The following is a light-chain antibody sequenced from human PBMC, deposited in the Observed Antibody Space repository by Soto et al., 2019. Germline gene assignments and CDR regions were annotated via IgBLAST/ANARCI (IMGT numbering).Light chain of an antibody. Sequence: IVMTQSPATLSVSPGERATLSCRACQSVSSNLAWYQQQPGQAPRLLIHGASTGATGIPDRFCGSGSGTDFTLTNSRLEPEDSAVYYCQQYGSSPTWTFGQGTKVDIK. V-gene: IGKV3-20*01. CDR2: GAS. CDR3: QQYGSSPTWT. J-gene: IGKJ1*01. CDR1: QSVSSN.